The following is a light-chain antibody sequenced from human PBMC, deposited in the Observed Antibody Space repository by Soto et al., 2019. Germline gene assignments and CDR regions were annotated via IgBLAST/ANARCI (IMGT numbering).Light chain of an antibody. V-gene: IGLV2-11*01. CDR3: CSYAGSYKV. Sequence: QSALTKPRSVSGSPGESVTISCTGTSSDVGGYNYVSWYQQHPGKAPKLTIYDVSKRPSGVPDRFSGSKSGNTASLTISGLQAEDEADYYCCSYAGSYKVFGTGTKVTVL. J-gene: IGLJ1*01. CDR1: SSDVGGYNY. CDR2: DVS.